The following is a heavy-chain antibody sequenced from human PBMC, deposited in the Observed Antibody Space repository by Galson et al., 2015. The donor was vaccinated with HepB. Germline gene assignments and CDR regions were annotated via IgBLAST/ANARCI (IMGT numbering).Heavy chain of an antibody. V-gene: IGHV5-10-1*01. Sequence: QSGAEVTKPGESLRISCTSSGSSFPDYWISWVLQMPGKGLAWMGLINPSDSHLTYSPSFQGHVTLSADKSISTAYLPWSSLKASDTAMFYCARHGPRPLYYFNSWSGFDYWGQGTLV. CDR3: ARHGPRPLYYFNSWSGFDY. CDR2: INPSDSHL. J-gene: IGHJ4*02. CDR1: GSSFPDYW. D-gene: IGHD3-10*01.